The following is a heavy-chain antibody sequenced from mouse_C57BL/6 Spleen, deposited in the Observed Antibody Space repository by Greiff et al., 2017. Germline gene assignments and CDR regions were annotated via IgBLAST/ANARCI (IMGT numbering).Heavy chain of an antibody. CDR2: IYPGGGYT. J-gene: IGHJ4*01. CDR3: ARGEDRSQYAMDY. CDR1: GYAFSSYW. Sequence: VQLQQSGAELVKPGASVKLSCKASGYAFSSYWMNWVKQRPGQGLEWIGRIYPGGGYTNYNEKFKGKATLTADKSSSTAYMQLSSLTSEDSAVYLCARGEDRSQYAMDYWGQGTSVTVSS. V-gene: IGHV1-80*01.